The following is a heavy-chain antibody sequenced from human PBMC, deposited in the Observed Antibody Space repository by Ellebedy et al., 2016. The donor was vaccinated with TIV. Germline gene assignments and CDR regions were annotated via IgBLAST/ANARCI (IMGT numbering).Heavy chain of an antibody. V-gene: IGHV3-7*03. Sequence: PGGSLRLSCAASGFTFSNYWMAWVRQAPGKGLEWVSNIKEDGGEKWLVDSVKSRFTISRDNAKNSLYLQMNSLRAEDTAVYYCARAREPGYFAYYYYGMDVWGQGTTVTVSS. D-gene: IGHD3-9*01. CDR1: GFTFSNYW. J-gene: IGHJ6*02. CDR3: ARAREPGYFAYYYYGMDV. CDR2: IKEDGGEK.